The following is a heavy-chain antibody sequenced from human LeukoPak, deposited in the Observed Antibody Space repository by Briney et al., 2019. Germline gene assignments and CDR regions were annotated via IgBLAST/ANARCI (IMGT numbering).Heavy chain of an antibody. CDR3: AKVKPAAGRGNYYDY. Sequence: GGSLRLSCVASGVTFSSQAMSWVRQAPRKGLEWVSNINGGGNNAYHPDSVKGRFTISRENSKNTLSLQMNSLRAEDTGVYFCAKVKPAAGRGNYYDYWGQGTLVIVSS. D-gene: IGHD6-13*01. J-gene: IGHJ4*02. CDR2: INGGGNNA. CDR1: GVTFSSQA. V-gene: IGHV3-23*01.